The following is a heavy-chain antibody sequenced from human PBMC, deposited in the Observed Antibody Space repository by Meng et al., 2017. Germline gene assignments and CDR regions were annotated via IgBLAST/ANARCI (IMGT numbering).Heavy chain of an antibody. V-gene: IGHV6-1*01. D-gene: IGHD1-26*01. CDR1: GDSVSSNSAA. Sequence: YPSGPGLVKPSQTLSLICAISGDSVSSNSAAWNWIRQSPSRGLEWLGRAYYRSKWYHDYAESVKSRISIDPDTSKNQFSLQLRSVTPEDSAVYYCARGSYSFDSWGQGTLVTVSS. CDR3: ARGSYSFDS. J-gene: IGHJ4*02. CDR2: AYYRSKWYH.